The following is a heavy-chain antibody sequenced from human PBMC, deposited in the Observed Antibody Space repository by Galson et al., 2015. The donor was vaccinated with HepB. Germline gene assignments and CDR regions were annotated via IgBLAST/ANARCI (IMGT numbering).Heavy chain of an antibody. CDR2: ISGNGDST. D-gene: IGHD3-16*01. Sequence: SLRLSCAASGFTFDTYAMNWVRQAPGKGLEWVSGISGNGDSTNYADSVKGRFTITRDNSENSLYLQMHSLRADDTADYYCAKGDEAELAPLDLSSGYFDSWGQGILVTVSS. J-gene: IGHJ4*02. V-gene: IGHV3-23*01. CDR1: GFTFDTYA. CDR3: AKGDEAELAPLDLSSGYFDS.